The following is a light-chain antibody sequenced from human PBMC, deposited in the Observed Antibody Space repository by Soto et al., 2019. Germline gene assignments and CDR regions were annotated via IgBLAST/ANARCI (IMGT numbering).Light chain of an antibody. Sequence: DIQMTQSPSSLSASVGDRVTITCRASQSISNYSIWYQQKPGKAPKFLIYATSTLQSEVPSRFSGSGSGTDFTLTISSLQPEDFATYYCQQNYSYPRTFGQGTRLEIK. CDR2: ATS. V-gene: IGKV1-39*01. J-gene: IGKJ5*01. CDR3: QQNYSYPRT. CDR1: QSISNY.